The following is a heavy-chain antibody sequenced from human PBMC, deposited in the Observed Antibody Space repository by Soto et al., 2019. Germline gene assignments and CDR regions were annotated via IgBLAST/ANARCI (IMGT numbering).Heavy chain of an antibody. V-gene: IGHV4-4*02. CDR2: IFHSGST. CDR1: GASIRSNNW. D-gene: IGHD1-26*01. J-gene: IGHJ4*02. CDR3: ARVYSGSYSDS. Sequence: QVQLQESGPGLVKPSGALSLNCAVSGASIRSNNWWSWVRQPPGKGLEWIGEIFHSGSTNYNPSLKTRVTISVDNSQNQFSLKLSSVTGADTAVYYCARVYSGSYSDSWGQGTLVTVSS.